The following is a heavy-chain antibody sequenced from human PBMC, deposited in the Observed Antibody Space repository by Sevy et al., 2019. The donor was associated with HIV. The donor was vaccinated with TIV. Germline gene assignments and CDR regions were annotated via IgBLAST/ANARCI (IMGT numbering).Heavy chain of an antibody. CDR1: GYPFSSYG. Sequence: ASVKVSCKASGYPFSSYGISWVRQAPGQGLEWMGWISADSGNSNYAQNLQGRVTMTRDTSTSTAYMELRSLRFDDTAVYYCARDLGGYGGNSIDYWGQGTLVTVSS. CDR2: ISADSGNS. CDR3: ARDLGGYGGNSIDY. V-gene: IGHV1-18*01. D-gene: IGHD2-21*02. J-gene: IGHJ4*02.